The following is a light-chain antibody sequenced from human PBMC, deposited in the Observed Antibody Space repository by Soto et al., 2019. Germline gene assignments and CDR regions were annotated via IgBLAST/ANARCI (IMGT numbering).Light chain of an antibody. Sequence: EIVMTQSPATLSVSPGERATLSCRASQSVSSDLAWYQQKPGQAPRLLIYGASTRATGIPARFSGSGSGTDFTLTISSLQSEDFAVYYCQQNNNWPPWTSGQGTKVKIK. J-gene: IGKJ1*01. CDR3: QQNNNWPPWT. V-gene: IGKV3-15*01. CDR1: QSVSSD. CDR2: GAS.